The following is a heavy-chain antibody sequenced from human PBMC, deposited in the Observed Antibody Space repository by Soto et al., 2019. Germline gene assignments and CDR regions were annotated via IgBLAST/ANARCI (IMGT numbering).Heavy chain of an antibody. Sequence: QVQLVESGGGVVQTGRSLRLSCAASGFTFSSYGMHWVRQAPGKGLEWVAVIWYDGSNKYYADSVKGRFTISRDNSKNTLYLQMNGLRGEDTAVYYCARDRSSSVWYYNVMDVWAQGTTVTVSS. CDR2: IWYDGSNK. V-gene: IGHV3-33*01. CDR3: ARDRSSSVWYYNVMDV. J-gene: IGHJ6*02. D-gene: IGHD6-19*01. CDR1: GFTFSSYG.